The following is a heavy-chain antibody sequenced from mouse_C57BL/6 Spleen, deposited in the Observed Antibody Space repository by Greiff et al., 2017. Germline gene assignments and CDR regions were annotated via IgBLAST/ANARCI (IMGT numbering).Heavy chain of an antibody. Sequence: EVKLMESGPGLVKPSQSLSLTCSVTGYSITSGYYWNWIRQFPGNKLEWMGYISYDGSNNYNPSLKNRISITRDTSKNQFFLKLNSVTTEDTATYYCARDPSTTVVATGAMDYWGQGTSVTVSS. D-gene: IGHD1-1*01. CDR1: GYSITSGYY. V-gene: IGHV3-6*01. J-gene: IGHJ4*01. CDR2: ISYDGSN. CDR3: ARDPSTTVVATGAMDY.